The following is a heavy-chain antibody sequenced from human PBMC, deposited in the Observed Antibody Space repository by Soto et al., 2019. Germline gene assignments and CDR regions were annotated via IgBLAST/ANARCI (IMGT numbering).Heavy chain of an antibody. CDR3: ARGPYSRAPLFDS. Sequence: SETLSLTCTVSGGSFISGGYYWSWIRQHPGKGLEWIGYISYSGSTYYNPSLRSRVTISIDSSKNQLSLKLSSVTAADTAVYYCARGPYSRAPLFDSWGQGTLVTVSS. CDR2: ISYSGST. CDR1: GGSFISGGYY. V-gene: IGHV4-31*03. D-gene: IGHD6-13*01. J-gene: IGHJ4*02.